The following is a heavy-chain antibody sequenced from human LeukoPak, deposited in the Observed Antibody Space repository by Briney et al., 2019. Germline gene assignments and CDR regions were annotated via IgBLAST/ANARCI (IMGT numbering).Heavy chain of an antibody. D-gene: IGHD1-14*01. CDR2: ISAYNGNT. CDR3: ARDRNRLVLRDYYMDV. V-gene: IGHV1-18*01. Sequence: GASVKVSCKASGYTFTSYGISWVRQAPGQGLEWMGWISAYNGNTNYAQKLQGRVTMTTDTSTSTAYMELRSLRSDDTAVYYCARDRNRLVLRDYYMDVWGKGTTVTVSS. CDR1: GYTFTSYG. J-gene: IGHJ6*03.